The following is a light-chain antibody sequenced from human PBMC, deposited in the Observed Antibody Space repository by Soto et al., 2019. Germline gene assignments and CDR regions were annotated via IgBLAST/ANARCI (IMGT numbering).Light chain of an antibody. CDR1: QSVSSY. Sequence: MVCTHSPVTLSLSPGEGSNPSCSASQSVSSYLAWYPQKPGQAPRLLIYDASNRATGIPARFSGSGSGTDFTLTISSLEPEDFAVYYCQQRSNWPPITFGQGTRLEI. CDR2: DAS. CDR3: QQRSNWPPIT. V-gene: IGKV3-11*01. J-gene: IGKJ5*01.